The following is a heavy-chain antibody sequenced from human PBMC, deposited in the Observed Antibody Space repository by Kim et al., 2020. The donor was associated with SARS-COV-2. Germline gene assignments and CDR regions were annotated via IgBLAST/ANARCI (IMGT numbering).Heavy chain of an antibody. D-gene: IGHD2-15*01. CDR3: MKGGWVRICDH. Sequence: GGSLRLSCTTSGFTFTGYAMSWVRQAPGKGLEWVSSIDGSDGTTYYVDSVKGRFTITRDNSKNTLYLQMSNLRADDTAVYFCMKGGWVRICDHWGQGTL. J-gene: IGHJ5*02. CDR2: IDGSDGTT. CDR1: GFTFTGYA. V-gene: IGHV3-23*01.